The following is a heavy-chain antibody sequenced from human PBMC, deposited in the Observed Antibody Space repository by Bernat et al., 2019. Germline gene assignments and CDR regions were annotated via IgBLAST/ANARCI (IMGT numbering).Heavy chain of an antibody. CDR3: ASPTYDFWSGYYNDY. CDR2: ISGSGGST. V-gene: IGHV3-23*01. CDR1: GFTFSSYA. D-gene: IGHD3-3*01. Sequence: EVQLLESGGGLVQPGGSLRLSCAASGFTFSSYAMSWVRQPPGKGLEWVSVISGSGGSTYYADSVKGRFTISRDNSKNTLYLKMNSLRAEDTAVYYCASPTYDFWSGYYNDYWGQGTLVTVSS. J-gene: IGHJ4*02.